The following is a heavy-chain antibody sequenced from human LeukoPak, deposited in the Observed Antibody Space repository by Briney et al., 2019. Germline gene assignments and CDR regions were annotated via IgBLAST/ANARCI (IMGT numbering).Heavy chain of an antibody. CDR1: GHTFVSYG. V-gene: IGHV1-18*01. J-gene: IGHJ4*02. Sequence: GASVKVSCKASGHTFVSYGISWVRQAPGQGLEWMGWISAYNGNTDYAQKLQGRVTMTTDTSTSAAYMELRSLRSDDAAVYYCARGQYYFDYWGQGTLVSVSS. CDR2: ISAYNGNT. CDR3: ARGQYYFDY.